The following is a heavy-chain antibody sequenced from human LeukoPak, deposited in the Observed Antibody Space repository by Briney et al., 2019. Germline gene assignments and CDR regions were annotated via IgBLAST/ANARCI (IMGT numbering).Heavy chain of an antibody. V-gene: IGHV5-51*01. CDR3: ASRGYGDLLFDY. D-gene: IGHD4-17*01. J-gene: IGHJ4*02. CDR2: IFPGDSDT. CDR1: GYSFTSYW. Sequence: PGEPMKISCKGSGYSFTSYWIGWVRQMHGKGLEWMGIIFPGDSDTSYSPSFHGHVTISAGKSISTAYLRWRRPPSQHTCLYYCASRGYGDLLFDYWGQGTLVTVSS.